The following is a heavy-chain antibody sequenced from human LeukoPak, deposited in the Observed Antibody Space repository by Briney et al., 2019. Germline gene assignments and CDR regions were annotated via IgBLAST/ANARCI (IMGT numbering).Heavy chain of an antibody. D-gene: IGHD2-8*01. CDR1: GFTFSSYG. Sequence: GGSLRLSCAASGFTFSSYGMHWVRQAPGKGLEWVAFIRYDGSNKYYADSVKGRFTISRDNSKNTLYLHVNSLRPEDTAVYYCAKDRCSNGIGCYYYYMDVWGKGTTVTISS. V-gene: IGHV3-30*02. J-gene: IGHJ6*03. CDR3: AKDRCSNGIGCYYYYMDV. CDR2: IRYDGSNK.